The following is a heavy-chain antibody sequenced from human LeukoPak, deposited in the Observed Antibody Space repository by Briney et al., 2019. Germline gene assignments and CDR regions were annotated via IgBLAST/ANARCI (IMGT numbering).Heavy chain of an antibody. CDR1: GFTFSSYS. CDR3: ARSGLDAFDI. CDR2: ISSSSSYI. J-gene: IGHJ3*02. V-gene: IGHV3-21*01. Sequence: GGSLRLSCAASGFTFSSYSINWVRQAPGKGLEWVSSISSSSSYIYYADSVKGRFTISRDNAKNSLYLQMNSLRAEDTAVYYCARSGLDAFDIWGQGTMVTVSS. D-gene: IGHD3/OR15-3a*01.